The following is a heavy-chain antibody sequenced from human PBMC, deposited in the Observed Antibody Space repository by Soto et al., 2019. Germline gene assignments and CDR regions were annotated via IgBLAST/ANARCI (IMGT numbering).Heavy chain of an antibody. CDR3: AREERGTCTSYSCDYSYD. CDR1: GYTFTRYG. D-gene: IGHD2-2*01. Sequence: ASVTVSFQASGYTFTRYGFSWVRQAPGQGLEWMAWTSADNGDTNYAPKLQGRVTLTTDTSTCTAYTELRSLRSDDTAVYYCAREERGTCTSYSCDYSYDWGQGTHVTVP. V-gene: IGHV1-18*04. CDR2: TSADNGDT. J-gene: IGHJ4*02.